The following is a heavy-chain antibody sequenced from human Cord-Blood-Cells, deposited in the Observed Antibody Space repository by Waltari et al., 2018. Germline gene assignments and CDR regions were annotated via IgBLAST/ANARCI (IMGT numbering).Heavy chain of an antibody. CDR1: GASISSSSYY. CDR3: ARHRRLGEVDY. CDR2: IYYSGST. J-gene: IGHJ4*02. D-gene: IGHD3-10*01. Sequence: QLQLQESGPGLVKPSETLSLTCTVSGASISSSSYYCGWIRQPPGKGLEWFGSIYYSGSTYYNPSLKSRVTISVDTSKNQFSLKLSSVTAADTAVYYCARHRRLGEVDYWGQGTLVTVSS. V-gene: IGHV4-39*01.